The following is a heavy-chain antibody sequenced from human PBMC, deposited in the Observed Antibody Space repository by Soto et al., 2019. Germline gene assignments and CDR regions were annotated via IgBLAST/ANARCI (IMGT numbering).Heavy chain of an antibody. CDR1: GFTFSSYA. CDR3: PKDCGYSYGYDAFDI. V-gene: IGHV3-23*01. CDR2: ISGSGGST. Sequence: EVQLLESGGGLVQPGGSLRLSCAASGFTFSSYAMSWVHQAPGKVLEWVSAISGSGGSTYYADSVKGRFTISRDNSKNTLYLQMNSLRAEDTAVYYCPKDCGYSYGYDAFDIWGQWTMVTVSS. J-gene: IGHJ3*02. D-gene: IGHD5-18*01.